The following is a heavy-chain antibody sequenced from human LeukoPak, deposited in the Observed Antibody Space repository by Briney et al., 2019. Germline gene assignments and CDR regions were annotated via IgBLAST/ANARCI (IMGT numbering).Heavy chain of an antibody. CDR2: IYYSGST. J-gene: IGHJ3*02. CDR1: GGSISSYY. CDR3: AREIRLDYYDSSGYYYRDAFDI. Sequence: PSETLSLTCTVSGGSISSYYWSWIRQPPGKGLEWIGYIYYSGSTNYNPSLKSRVTISEDTSKNQFSLKLSSVTAADTAVYYCAREIRLDYYDSSGYYYRDAFDIWGQGTMVTVSS. D-gene: IGHD3-22*01. V-gene: IGHV4-59*01.